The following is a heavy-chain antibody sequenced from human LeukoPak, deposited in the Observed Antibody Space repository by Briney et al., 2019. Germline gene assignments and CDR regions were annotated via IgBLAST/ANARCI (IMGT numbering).Heavy chain of an antibody. J-gene: IGHJ4*02. D-gene: IGHD2-15*01. Sequence: PSETLSLTCTVSGGSISSYYWSWIRQPPGKGLEWIGYIYYSGSTNYNPSLKSRVTISIDTSKNQFSLTLSSVTAADTAMYYCARAPYCSGNTCYPRYYFDYWGQGTLVTVTS. V-gene: IGHV4-59*01. CDR3: ARAPYCSGNTCYPRYYFDY. CDR1: GGSISSYY. CDR2: IYYSGST.